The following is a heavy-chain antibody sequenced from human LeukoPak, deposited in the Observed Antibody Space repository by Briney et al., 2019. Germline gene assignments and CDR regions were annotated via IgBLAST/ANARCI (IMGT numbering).Heavy chain of an antibody. CDR2: IIPILGLA. J-gene: IGHJ4*02. Sequence: ASVKVSCTASGGTFSSYAISWVRHAPGQGLEWMGRIIPILGLANSAQKFQGRVTITADKSTSTAYMELSSLRSEDTAVYYCARGPYDSSGNTFDYWGQGTLVTVSS. CDR3: ARGPYDSSGNTFDY. D-gene: IGHD3-22*01. CDR1: GGTFSSYA. V-gene: IGHV1-69*04.